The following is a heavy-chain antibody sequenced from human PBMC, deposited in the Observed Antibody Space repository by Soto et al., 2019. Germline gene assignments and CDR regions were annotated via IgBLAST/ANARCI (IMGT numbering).Heavy chain of an antibody. CDR2: INPSGGST. D-gene: IGHD2-15*01. J-gene: IGHJ5*02. Sequence: QVQLVQSGAEVKKPGASVKVSCKASGYTFTSYYMHWVRQAPGQGLEWMGIINPSGGSTSYAQKCQGRVTMTRDTSTSTVYMELSSLRSADTAVYYCARDMRCSGGSCYSWWFDPWGQGTLVTVSS. CDR3: ARDMRCSGGSCYSWWFDP. V-gene: IGHV1-46*03. CDR1: GYTFTSYY.